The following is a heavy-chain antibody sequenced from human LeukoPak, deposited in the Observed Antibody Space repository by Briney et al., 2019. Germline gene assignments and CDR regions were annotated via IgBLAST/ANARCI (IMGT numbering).Heavy chain of an antibody. CDR2: MNPNSGNK. CDR1: GYSFTNFD. Sequence: ASVKVSCKASGYSFTNFDINWVRQAPGQGLEWMGCMNPNSGNKGYAQKFQGRVSMTMNTSITTAYMELSSLRSEDTAVYYCARGPQWRGDYYYMDVWGRGTTVTVSS. V-gene: IGHV1-8*01. CDR3: ARGPQWRGDYYYMDV. D-gene: IGHD6-19*01. J-gene: IGHJ6*03.